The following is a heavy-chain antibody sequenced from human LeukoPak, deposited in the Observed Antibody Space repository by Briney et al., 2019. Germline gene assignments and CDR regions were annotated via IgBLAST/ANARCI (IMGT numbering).Heavy chain of an antibody. J-gene: IGHJ6*03. CDR1: GFTFSDNW. Sequence: PGGSLRLSCEASGFTFSDNWMHWVRQAPGKGLVWVSRINIDGSSTTYADSVKGRFTISRDNAKNSVFLQMNSLRAADTAVYYCARAGYSSSLFDYYFYMDVWGKGTTVTVSS. CDR2: INIDGSST. V-gene: IGHV3-74*01. CDR3: ARAGYSSSLFDYYFYMDV. D-gene: IGHD6-13*01.